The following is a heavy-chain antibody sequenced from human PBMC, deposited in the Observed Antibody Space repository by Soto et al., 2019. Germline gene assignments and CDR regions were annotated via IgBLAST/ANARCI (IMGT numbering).Heavy chain of an antibody. J-gene: IGHJ3*02. CDR3: ARHTTTLDAFDI. Sequence: GESLKISCEGSGYSFTTYWIGWVRQMPGKGLEWMGNIYPGDSDTRYSPSFQGQVTISADKSISTAYLRWSSLKASDTAMYYCARHTTTLDAFDIWGQGTMVTVS. D-gene: IGHD1-1*01. V-gene: IGHV5-51*01. CDR1: GYSFTTYW. CDR2: IYPGDSDT.